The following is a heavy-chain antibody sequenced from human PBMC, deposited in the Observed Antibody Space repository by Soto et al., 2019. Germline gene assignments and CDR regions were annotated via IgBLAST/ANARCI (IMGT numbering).Heavy chain of an antibody. D-gene: IGHD2-2*02. CDR2: IGAARDP. Sequence: EVQLVESGGGLVQPGESLRLSCATSGFTFSNFDMHWVRQVPGKGLEWVSAIGAARDPYYLGSVKGRFTISGENAKNSVYRQMNDLRAGDSAVYYCARAYTGRLPRREDYYYAMDVGGQGTTVTVSS. CDR1: GFTFSNFD. CDR3: ARAYTGRLPRREDYYYAMDV. J-gene: IGHJ6*02. V-gene: IGHV3-13*05.